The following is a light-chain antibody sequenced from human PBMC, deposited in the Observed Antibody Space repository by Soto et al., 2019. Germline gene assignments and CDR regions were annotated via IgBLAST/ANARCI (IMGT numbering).Light chain of an antibody. J-gene: IGLJ3*02. V-gene: IGLV2-14*01. Sequence: QAVVTQPASMSGSPGQSITISCTGSSSDIGGYKYVSWYQQYPGKAPKLIIYEVSNRPPGVSNRFSGSKSGDTASLTISGLQAEDEADYYCSSYTTTITVFGGGTKLTVL. CDR1: SSDIGGYKY. CDR3: SSYTTTITV. CDR2: EVS.